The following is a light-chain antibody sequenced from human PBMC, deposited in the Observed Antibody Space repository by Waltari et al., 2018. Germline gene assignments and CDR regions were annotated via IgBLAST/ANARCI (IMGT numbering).Light chain of an antibody. CDR3: QSFDSRLSDGVV. CDR2: VNT. Sequence: QSVLTQPPSVSGTPGQRVTISCPGSSSNPGDSQHVPWYQKIPGTAPKLPTFVNTNRPSGVPDRFSGSKSGTSASLAITGLQAEDEGDYYCQSFDSRLSDGVVFGGGTKVTVL. J-gene: IGLJ2*01. CDR1: SSNPGDSQH. V-gene: IGLV1-40*01.